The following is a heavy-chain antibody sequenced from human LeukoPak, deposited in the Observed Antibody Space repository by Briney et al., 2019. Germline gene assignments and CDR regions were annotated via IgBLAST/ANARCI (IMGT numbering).Heavy chain of an antibody. CDR3: SALYYYDSSGYYYLDY. D-gene: IGHD3-22*01. J-gene: IGHJ4*02. CDR2: IIPIFGTA. Sequence: SVKVSCKASGGTFSSYAISWVRQAPGQGLEWMGGIIPIFGTANYAQEFQGRVTITADESTSTAYMELSSLRSEDTAVYYCSALYYYDSSGYYYLDYWGQGTLVTVSS. CDR1: GGTFSSYA. V-gene: IGHV1-69*13.